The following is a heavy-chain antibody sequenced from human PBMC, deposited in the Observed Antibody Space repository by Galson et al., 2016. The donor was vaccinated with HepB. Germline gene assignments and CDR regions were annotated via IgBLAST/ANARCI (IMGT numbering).Heavy chain of an antibody. CDR3: ARINQYERSGYWTNYHGMDD. D-gene: IGHD3-22*01. Sequence: PALVKPTQTLTLTCSFSGFSLFTSGMSVSWIRQPPGKALEWLAVVNWNDDKHYSASLQTRLTVTKDTSKNQVVLRMTNMDPADTATYFCARINQYERSGYWTNYHGMDDWGQRTTVTVSS. V-gene: IGHV2-70*01. J-gene: IGHJ6*02. CDR2: VNWNDDK. CDR1: GFSLFTSGMS.